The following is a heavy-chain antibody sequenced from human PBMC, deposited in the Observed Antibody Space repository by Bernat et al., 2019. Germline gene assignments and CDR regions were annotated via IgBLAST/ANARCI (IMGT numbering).Heavy chain of an antibody. Sequence: QVQLVQSGAEVKKPGASVKVSCKASGYTFTGYYMHLVRQAPGQGLEWMGRINPNSGGTNYAQKFQGRVTMTRDTSISTAYMELSRLRSDDTAVYYCARDREGYGDPDAFDIWDQGTMVTVSS. V-gene: IGHV1-2*06. CDR1: GYTFTGYY. J-gene: IGHJ3*02. D-gene: IGHD4-17*01. CDR3: ARDREGYGDPDAFDI. CDR2: INPNSGGT.